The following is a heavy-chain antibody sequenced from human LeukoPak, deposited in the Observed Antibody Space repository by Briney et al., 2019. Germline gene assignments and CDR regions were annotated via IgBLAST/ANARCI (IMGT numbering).Heavy chain of an antibody. D-gene: IGHD6-6*01. J-gene: IGHJ5*02. V-gene: IGHV6-1*01. CDR3: ARDEIAARRGNWFDP. CDR1: RDSVSRNSAA. Sequence: SQTLSLTCAISRDSVSRNSAAWNWIRQSPSRGLEWLGRTYYRSKWYNDYAVSVKSRITINPDTSKNQFSLQLNSVTPEDTAVYYCARDEIAARRGNWFDPWGQGTLVTVSS. CDR2: TYYRSKWYN.